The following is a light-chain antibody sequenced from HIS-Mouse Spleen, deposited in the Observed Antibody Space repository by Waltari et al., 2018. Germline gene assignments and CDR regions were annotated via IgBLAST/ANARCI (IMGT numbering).Light chain of an antibody. J-gene: IGLJ2*01. CDR1: ALPTKC. CDR3: YSTDSSGNHRV. CDR2: EDS. Sequence: SYELTQPPSVSVPPGQTARITRPGDALPTKCAYWYQQKSGQAPGLVIYEDSKRPSGIPERFSGSSSGTMATLTISGAQVEDEADYYCYSTDSSGNHRVFGGGTKLTVL. V-gene: IGLV3-10*01.